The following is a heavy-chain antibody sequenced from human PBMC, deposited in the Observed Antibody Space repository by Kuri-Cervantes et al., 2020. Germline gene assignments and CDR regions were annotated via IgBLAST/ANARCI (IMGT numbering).Heavy chain of an antibody. D-gene: IGHD7-27*01. CDR3: ARRTNWGSRGYYMDV. CDR1: GVSVSTGTYY. Sequence: GSLRLSCTVSGVSVSTGTYYWSWIRQPPGKGLEWIGYVYHSGSTIYNPSLKSRVTISVDTSKNQFSLKLRSVTAADTAVYYCARRTNWGSRGYYMDVWGKGTTVTVSS. CDR2: VYHSGST. V-gene: IGHV4-61*01. J-gene: IGHJ6*03.